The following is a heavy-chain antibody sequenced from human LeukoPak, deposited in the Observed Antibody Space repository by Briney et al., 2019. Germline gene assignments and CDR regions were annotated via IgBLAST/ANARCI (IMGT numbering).Heavy chain of an antibody. V-gene: IGHV3-9*01. D-gene: IGHD6-19*01. Sequence: GGSLRLSCAASGFTFDDYAMHWVRRAPGKGLEWVSGISWNSGSIGYADSVKGRFTISRDNAKNSLYLQMNSLRAEDTALYYCAKDNNIAVAGTIDYWGQGTLVTVSS. CDR3: AKDNNIAVAGTIDY. CDR2: ISWNSGSI. CDR1: GFTFDDYA. J-gene: IGHJ4*02.